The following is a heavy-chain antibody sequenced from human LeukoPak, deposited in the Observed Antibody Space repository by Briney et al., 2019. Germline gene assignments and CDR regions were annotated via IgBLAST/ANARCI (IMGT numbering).Heavy chain of an antibody. CDR3: ARDQNQTPYYYYMDV. J-gene: IGHJ6*03. D-gene: IGHD1-14*01. V-gene: IGHV3-53*01. CDR1: GFTVSSNY. Sequence: GGSLRLSYAASGFTVSSNYMSWVRQAPGKGLAWVSVIYSGGSTYYADSVKGRFTISRDNSKNTLHLQMNSLRAEDTAVYYCARDQNQTPYYYYMDVWGKGTTVTVSS. CDR2: IYSGGST.